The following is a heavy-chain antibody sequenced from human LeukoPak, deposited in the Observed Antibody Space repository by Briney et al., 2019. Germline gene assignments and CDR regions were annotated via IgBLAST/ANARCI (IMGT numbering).Heavy chain of an antibody. Sequence: GGSLRLSCAASGFTFSSYEMNWVRQAPGKGLEWVSYISSSGGTIYYADSVKGRFTISRDNAKNSLYLQMNSLRAEDTAVYYCARDSYYDSSGYYHRDFDYWGQGTLVTVSS. V-gene: IGHV3-48*03. D-gene: IGHD3-22*01. CDR3: ARDSYYDSSGYYHRDFDY. J-gene: IGHJ4*02. CDR2: ISSSGGTI. CDR1: GFTFSSYE.